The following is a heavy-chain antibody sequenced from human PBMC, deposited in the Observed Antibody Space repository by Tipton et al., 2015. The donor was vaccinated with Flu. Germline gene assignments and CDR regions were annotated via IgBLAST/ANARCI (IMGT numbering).Heavy chain of an antibody. D-gene: IGHD4-17*01. CDR1: GGSVNSYY. J-gene: IGHJ4*02. CDR3: ARDPYGDYLLDY. V-gene: IGHV4-4*07. Sequence: TLSLTCSVSGGSVNSYYWSWIRQPAGKGLEWIGRIYMGGRTNYNPSLKSRVTLSVDTSKNQFSLKVISVTAADTAVYYCARDPYGDYLLDYWGQGTLVTVSS. CDR2: IYMGGRT.